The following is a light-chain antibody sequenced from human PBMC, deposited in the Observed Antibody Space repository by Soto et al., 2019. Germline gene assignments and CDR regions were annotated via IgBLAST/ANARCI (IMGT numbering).Light chain of an antibody. Sequence: DIQMTQSPSSLSASVGDRVTITCQASQDISNYFNWYQQKPGKDPKLLIYDASNLETGVPSKFSGSGSGTDFTFPISCLQREDIATYYCQQFDDLPLTFGGGTKVEIK. V-gene: IGKV1-33*01. CDR2: DAS. J-gene: IGKJ4*02. CDR3: QQFDDLPLT. CDR1: QDISNY.